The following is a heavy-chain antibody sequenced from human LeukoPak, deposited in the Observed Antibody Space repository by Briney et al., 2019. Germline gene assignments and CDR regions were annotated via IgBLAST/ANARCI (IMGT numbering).Heavy chain of an antibody. CDR1: GFTFSRYW. CDR2: IKEDGSRN. V-gene: IGHV3-7*05. J-gene: IGHJ4*02. Sequence: GGSLRLSCAASGFTFSRYWMSWVRQAPGKGLEWVANIKEDGSRNHYADSVKGRFTIYRDNAKNSLYLQMSSLRAEDTAVYYCARQLSGWYDADPYWGQGTLVTVSS. D-gene: IGHD6-19*01. CDR3: ARQLSGWYDADPY.